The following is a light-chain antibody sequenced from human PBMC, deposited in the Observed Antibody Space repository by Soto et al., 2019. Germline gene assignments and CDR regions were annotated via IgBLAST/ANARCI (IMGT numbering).Light chain of an antibody. Sequence: EIVVTQSPGTLSLSPGXRATLSCRASQSVSSSYLAWYQQKPGQAPRLLIYGASSRATGIPDRFSGSGSGTDFTLTISRLEPEDFAVYYCQQYGSAPRTFGQGTKVDI. V-gene: IGKV3-20*01. J-gene: IGKJ1*01. CDR2: GAS. CDR1: QSVSSSY. CDR3: QQYGSAPRT.